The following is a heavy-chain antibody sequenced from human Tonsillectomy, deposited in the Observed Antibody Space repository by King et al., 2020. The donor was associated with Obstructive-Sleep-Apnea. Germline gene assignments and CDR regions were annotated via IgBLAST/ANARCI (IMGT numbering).Heavy chain of an antibody. CDR1: GFTFTSYS. CDR3: ARDGLWFGDLDGYYGMDV. D-gene: IGHD3-10*01. J-gene: IGHJ6*02. CDR2: ISSSSSHR. V-gene: IGHV3-21*01. Sequence: VQLVESGGGLVKPGGSLRLSCAAFGFTFTSYSMNWVRQAPGKGLEWVSYISSSSSHRYYADSLKGRFTISRDNAKNSLYLQMNSLRAEDTAVYYCARDGLWFGDLDGYYGMDVWGQGTTVTVSS.